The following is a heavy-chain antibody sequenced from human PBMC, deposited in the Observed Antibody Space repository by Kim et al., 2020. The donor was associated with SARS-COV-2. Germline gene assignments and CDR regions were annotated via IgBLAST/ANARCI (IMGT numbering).Heavy chain of an antibody. D-gene: IGHD3-22*01. V-gene: IGHV4-61*02. J-gene: IGHJ5*02. Sequence: SETLSLTCSVYGGSINSGTYYWSWIRQTAGKGLEWIGRISSSGSTNYNPSLKSRLTISVDTSKNQFSLKLTSVTAADTAVYYCARDNYFDSSGYFYSPGWFDPWGQGTLVTVSS. CDR3: ARDNYFDSSGYFYSPGWFDP. CDR1: GGSINSGTYY. CDR2: ISSSGST.